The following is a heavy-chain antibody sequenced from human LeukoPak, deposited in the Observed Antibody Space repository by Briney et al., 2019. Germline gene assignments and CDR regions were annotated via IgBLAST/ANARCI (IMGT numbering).Heavy chain of an antibody. J-gene: IGHJ3*02. CDR3: ATNTYADYVSVDI. CDR2: IKSDGSSI. Sequence: GGSLRLSCVASGFTFSRYWMHWVRQAPGKGLVWVSRIKSDGSSISYADSVRGRFTISRDNAKSTLYLQMNSLRAEDTAVYYCATNTYADYVSVDIWGQGTMVTVSS. V-gene: IGHV3-74*01. CDR1: GFTFSRYW. D-gene: IGHD2-2*01.